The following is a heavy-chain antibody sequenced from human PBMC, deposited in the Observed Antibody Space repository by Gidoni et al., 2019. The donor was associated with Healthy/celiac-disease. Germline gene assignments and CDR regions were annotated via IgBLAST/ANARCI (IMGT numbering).Heavy chain of an antibody. CDR2: IKSTTDGGTT. Sequence: EVQLVESGGGLVKPGGSLRLSCAASGFTFSNAWLNWVSQAPGKGLEWVGRIKSTTDGGTTDYAAPVKGRFTISRDDSKNTLYLQMNSLKTEDTAVYYCTTDRRVPVGATDYYYYGMDVWGQGTTVTVSS. J-gene: IGHJ6*02. CDR1: GFTFSNAW. V-gene: IGHV3-15*07. D-gene: IGHD1-26*01. CDR3: TTDRRVPVGATDYYYYGMDV.